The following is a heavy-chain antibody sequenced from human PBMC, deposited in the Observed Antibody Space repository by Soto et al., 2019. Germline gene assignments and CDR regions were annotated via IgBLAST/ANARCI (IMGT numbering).Heavy chain of an antibody. CDR3: ARDIGDVTSTIQTYAMDV. CDR1: GFTFSNYG. CDR2: MYFDGSSD. Sequence: QVQLVESGGAVVQPGRSLRLSCVVSGFTFSNYGMHWVRQAPGKGLEWVASMYFDGSSDFYTDSVRGRFTISRDNSQNTLYPQMNSLRAEDTAVYYCARDIGDVTSTIQTYAMDVWGRGTTVTVSS. J-gene: IGHJ6*02. D-gene: IGHD5-12*01. V-gene: IGHV3-33*01.